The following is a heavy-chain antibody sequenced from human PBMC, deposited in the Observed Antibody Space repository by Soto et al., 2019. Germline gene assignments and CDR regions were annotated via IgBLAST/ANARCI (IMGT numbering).Heavy chain of an antibody. CDR3: AKDHDYGDFDEAMGYYMDV. J-gene: IGHJ6*03. CDR2: ISYDGSNK. CDR1: GFTFSSCG. V-gene: IGHV3-30*18. D-gene: IGHD4-17*01. Sequence: GGSLRLSCAASGFTFSSCGMHWVRQAPGKGLEWVAVISYDGSNKYYADSVKGRFTISRDNSKNTLYLQMNSLRAEDTAVYYCAKDHDYGDFDEAMGYYMDVWGKGTTVTVSS.